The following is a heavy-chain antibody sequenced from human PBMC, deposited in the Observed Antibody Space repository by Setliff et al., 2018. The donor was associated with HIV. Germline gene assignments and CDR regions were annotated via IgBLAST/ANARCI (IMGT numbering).Heavy chain of an antibody. CDR1: GFTFSSYE. CDR3: AKDRPRFGELYPFDAFDI. D-gene: IGHD3-10*01. J-gene: IGHJ3*02. CDR2: ISWNSGSI. V-gene: IGHV3-9*03. Sequence: PGGSLRLSCAASGFTFSSYEMNWVRQAPGKGLEWVSGISWNSGSIGYADSVKGRFTISRDNAKNSLYLQMNSLRAEDMALYYCAKDRPRFGELYPFDAFDIWGQGTMVTVSS.